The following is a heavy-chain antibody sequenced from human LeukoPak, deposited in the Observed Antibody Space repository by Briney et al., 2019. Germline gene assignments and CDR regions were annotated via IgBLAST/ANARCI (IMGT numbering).Heavy chain of an antibody. CDR2: IYYSGST. CDR3: ARRFYYDGHHDS. V-gene: IGHV4-59*08. Sequence: SETLSLTCAVYGGSFSGYYWSWIRQPPGKGLEWIGYIYYSGSTNYNPSLKSRVTISVDTSKNQFSLNLTSVTAADTAVYYCARRFYYDGHHDSWGQGTLVTVSS. D-gene: IGHD3-22*01. J-gene: IGHJ4*02. CDR1: GGSFSGYY.